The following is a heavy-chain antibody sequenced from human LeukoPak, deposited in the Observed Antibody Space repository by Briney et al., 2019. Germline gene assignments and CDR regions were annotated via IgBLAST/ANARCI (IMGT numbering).Heavy chain of an antibody. D-gene: IGHD7-27*01. CDR2: IYYVGNT. CDR1: GGSLSSGGYY. J-gene: IGHJ3*01. Sequence: SETLSLTCTVSGGSLSSGGYYWTWIRQHPGKGLEWLGDIYYVGNTYYNPSLKSRLSISANTSKNHFSLNLSSVTAADTAIYYCARFSTRLTGERIGAFDLWGQGTMVTVSS. CDR3: ARFSTRLTGERIGAFDL. V-gene: IGHV4-31*03.